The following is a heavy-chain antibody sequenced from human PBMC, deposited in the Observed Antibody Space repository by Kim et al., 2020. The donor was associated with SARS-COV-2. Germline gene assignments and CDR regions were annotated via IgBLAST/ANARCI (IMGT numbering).Heavy chain of an antibody. CDR1: GYTFTSFW. CDR3: TRVSGGGNSGY. CDR2: IDPSDSYI. V-gene: IGHV5-10-1*01. D-gene: IGHD2-21*02. Sequence: GESLKISCQGSGYTFTSFWISWVRQIPGRGLEWLGRIDPSDSYINYNPSFQGHVTISLHKSINTSYLQWSSLRASDTAIYYCTRVSGGGNSGYWGQGTLV. J-gene: IGHJ4*02.